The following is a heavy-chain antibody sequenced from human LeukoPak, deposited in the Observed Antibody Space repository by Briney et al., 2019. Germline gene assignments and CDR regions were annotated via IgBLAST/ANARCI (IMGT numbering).Heavy chain of an antibody. V-gene: IGHV1-2*04. D-gene: IGHD5-18*01. CDR3: AREPAAPDTAMVEQRSDYYYYGMDV. CDR1: GYTFTGYY. J-gene: IGHJ6*02. Sequence: ASVKVSCKASGYTFTGYYMHWVRQAPGQGLEWMGWINPNSGGTNYAQKFQGWVTMTRDTSISTAYMELSRLRSDDTAVYYCAREPAAPDTAMVEQRSDYYYYGMDVWGQGTTVTVSS. CDR2: INPNSGGT.